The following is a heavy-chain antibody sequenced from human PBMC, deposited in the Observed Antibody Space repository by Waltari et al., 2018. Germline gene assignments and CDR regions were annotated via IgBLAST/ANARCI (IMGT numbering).Heavy chain of an antibody. J-gene: IGHJ4*02. D-gene: IGHD3-10*01. CDR2: IYWDDDA. V-gene: IGHV2-5*05. CDR3: VQTDGRFGELYDVDY. CDR1: GFSLVSRNMG. Sequence: QITLQESGPTLVKPTQTLTPTCSFSGFSLVSRNMGRGWVRQPPGKALEGLAIIYWDDDARYAPALTSRLTITKDTSKNQVVLSMTNMDPVDTGTDYCVQTDGRFGELYDVDYWGQGTLITVSS.